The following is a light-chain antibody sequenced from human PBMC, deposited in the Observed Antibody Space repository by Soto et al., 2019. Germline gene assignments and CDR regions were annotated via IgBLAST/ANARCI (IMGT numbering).Light chain of an antibody. CDR3: NSCTSANTYV. V-gene: IGLV2-14*02. CDR2: EGS. Sequence: QSALTQPASVSGSPGQSITISCTGTASDVGSYNFVSWYQQHPGKAPKLMIYEGSKRPSGVSNRFSGSKSGNTASLTISGLQAEDEADYYCNSCTSANTYVFGTGTKLTVL. J-gene: IGLJ1*01. CDR1: ASDVGSYNF.